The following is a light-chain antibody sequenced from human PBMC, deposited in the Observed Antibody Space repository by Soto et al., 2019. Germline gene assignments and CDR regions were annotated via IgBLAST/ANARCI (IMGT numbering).Light chain of an antibody. CDR1: QSISSSY. Sequence: EIVLTQSPDTLSLSPGERATLSCRTSQSISSSYLAWYQLRPGQGARLLIYGASSRATGIPDRFSGGGSGTDFTFTISRLEPEDFAVYYCQHYGSSRAFGQGTKVEVK. CDR2: GAS. V-gene: IGKV3-20*01. CDR3: QHYGSSRA. J-gene: IGKJ1*01.